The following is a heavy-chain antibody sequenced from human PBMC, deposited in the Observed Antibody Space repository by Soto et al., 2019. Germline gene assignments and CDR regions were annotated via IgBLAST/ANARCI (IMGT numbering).Heavy chain of an antibody. J-gene: IGHJ6*01. CDR2: ISYDGSNK. CDR1: GFTFSSYA. V-gene: IGHV3-30-3*01. CDR3: ATAFRGGDFWSGYYRNYYYYGMDV. Sequence: QVQLVESGGGVVQPGRSLRLSCAASGFTFSSYAMHWVRQAPGKGLEWVAVISYDGSNKYYADSVKGRFTISRDNSKNTLYLQMNSLRAEDTAVYYCATAFRGGDFWSGYYRNYYYYGMDVW. D-gene: IGHD3-3*01.